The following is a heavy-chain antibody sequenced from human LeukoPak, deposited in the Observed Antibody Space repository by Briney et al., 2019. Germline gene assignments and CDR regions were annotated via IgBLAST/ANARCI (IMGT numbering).Heavy chain of an antibody. V-gene: IGHV4-38-2*02. D-gene: IGHD2/OR15-2a*01. J-gene: IGHJ4*02. CDR3: MSNYLQGGYFFAY. Sequence: SETLSLTCSVSGYSISSGFYWGWIRQPPGKGLEWVAIIYHSGNSYCNPSLKSRVTISMDTSKNHFSLKLSSVTAADTAIYYCMSNYLQGGYFFAYWGQGALVTVSS. CDR1: GYSISSGFY. CDR2: IYHSGNS.